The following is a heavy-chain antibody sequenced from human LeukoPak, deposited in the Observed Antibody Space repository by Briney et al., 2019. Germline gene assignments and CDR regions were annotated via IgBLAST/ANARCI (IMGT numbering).Heavy chain of an antibody. J-gene: IGHJ4*02. D-gene: IGHD2-15*01. CDR1: GFTFSDHY. CDR2: IRSKADRDTT. Sequence: GGSLRLSCAASGFTFSDHYMDWVRQAPGKGLEWVGRIRSKADRDTTEYAASVKGRFSVSRDDSRNSLYLQMNSLKSEDTAVYYCVRDGYSSYWGQGTLVTVSS. CDR3: VRDGYSSY. V-gene: IGHV3-72*01.